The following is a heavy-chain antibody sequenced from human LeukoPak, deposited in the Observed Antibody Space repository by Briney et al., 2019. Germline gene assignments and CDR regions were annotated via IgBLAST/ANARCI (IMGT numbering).Heavy chain of an antibody. J-gene: IGHJ3*02. Sequence: GGSLRLSCAASGFSFRAYTMNWVRQAPGKGLEWVSSVNPSHAYQFYADSVKGRFTISRDNVKNSLFPQMDSLRAEDTAVYYCARDRDYYDSNSFSPDAFDIWGQGTMVTVSS. CDR1: GFSFRAYT. CDR3: ARDRDYYDSNSFSPDAFDI. V-gene: IGHV3-21*06. CDR2: VNPSHAYQ. D-gene: IGHD3-22*01.